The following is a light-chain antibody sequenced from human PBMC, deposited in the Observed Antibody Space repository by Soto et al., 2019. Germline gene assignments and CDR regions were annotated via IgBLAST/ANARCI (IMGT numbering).Light chain of an antibody. V-gene: IGKV3-20*01. CDR2: GAS. CDR3: QQYTTSPFT. CDR1: QSVGRNY. J-gene: IGKJ3*01. Sequence: EIELTQSPSTLSLSPGERATFSCRASQSVGRNYLAWYQQKPGQAPRVLIYGASSRATGIPDRFSGSGSGADFTLTISRLEPEDFAVYYCQQYTTSPFTFGPGTKVDIK.